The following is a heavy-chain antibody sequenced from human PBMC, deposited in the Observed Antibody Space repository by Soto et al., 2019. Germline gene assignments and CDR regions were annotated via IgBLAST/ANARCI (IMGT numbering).Heavy chain of an antibody. CDR1: GGTFSSYA. CDR2: IIPILGIA. Sequence: ASVKVSCKASGGTFSSYAISWVRQAPGQGLEWMGGIIPILGIANYAHKFQGRVTITADKSTSTAYMELSSLRSEDTAVYYCARWGYYDSSGYYYYFDYWGQGTLVTVSS. V-gene: IGHV1-69*10. CDR3: ARWGYYDSSGYYYYFDY. J-gene: IGHJ4*02. D-gene: IGHD3-22*01.